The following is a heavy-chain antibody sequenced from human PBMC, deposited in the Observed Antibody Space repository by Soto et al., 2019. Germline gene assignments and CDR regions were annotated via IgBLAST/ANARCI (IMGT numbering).Heavy chain of an antibody. V-gene: IGHV4-39*02. D-gene: IGHD1-26*01. CDR1: GGSISSISYY. J-gene: IGHJ5*02. Sequence: SETLSLTCTVSGGSISSISYYWGWIRQPPGKGLEWIGSIYYSGSTYYNPSLKSRVTISVDTSKNHFSLELSSVTAADTAVYYCATQEVGGSYVYTFDPWGQGTLVTVSS. CDR3: ATQEVGGSYVYTFDP. CDR2: IYYSGST.